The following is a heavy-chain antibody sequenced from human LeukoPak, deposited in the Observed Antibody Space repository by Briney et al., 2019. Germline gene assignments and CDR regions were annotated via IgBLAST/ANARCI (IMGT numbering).Heavy chain of an antibody. CDR1: GFTFSDYG. V-gene: IGHV3-23*01. D-gene: IGHD3-10*01. J-gene: IGHJ4*02. Sequence: PGGSLRLSCAASGFTFSDYGMSWVRQAPGKGLEWVSAISGSSGSTYYADSVKGRFTISRDNSKNTLYLQMNSLRAEDTAVYYCAYLVRGVIGYYFDYWGQGTLVTVSS. CDR3: AYLVRGVIGYYFDY. CDR2: ISGSSGST.